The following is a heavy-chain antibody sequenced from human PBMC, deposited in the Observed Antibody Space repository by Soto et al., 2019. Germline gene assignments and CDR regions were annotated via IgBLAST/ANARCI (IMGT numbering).Heavy chain of an antibody. CDR1: GFTFSSYA. CDR3: AKAPRGITMVRGVKGYYFDY. J-gene: IGHJ4*02. Sequence: GGSLRLSCAASGFTFSSYAMSWVRQAPGKGLEWVSAISGSGGSTYYADSVKGRFTISRDNSKNTLYLQMNSLRAEDTAVYYCAKAPRGITMVRGVKGYYFDYWGQGTLVTVSS. D-gene: IGHD3-10*01. V-gene: IGHV3-23*01. CDR2: ISGSGGST.